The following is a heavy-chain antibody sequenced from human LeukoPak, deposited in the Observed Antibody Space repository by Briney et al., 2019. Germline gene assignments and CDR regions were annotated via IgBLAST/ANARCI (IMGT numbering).Heavy chain of an antibody. D-gene: IGHD6-13*01. CDR2: MYYSGST. CDR3: ARHVYSSSWIYYYYYMDV. J-gene: IGHJ6*03. CDR1: GGSMSSSSYY. V-gene: IGHV4-39*01. Sequence: SETLSLTCTVSGGSMSSSSYYWGWIRQPPGKGLEWIGSMYYSGSTYYNPSLKSRVTISVDTSKNQFSLKLSSVTAADTAVYFCARHVYSSSWIYYYYYMDVWGKGSTVTVSS.